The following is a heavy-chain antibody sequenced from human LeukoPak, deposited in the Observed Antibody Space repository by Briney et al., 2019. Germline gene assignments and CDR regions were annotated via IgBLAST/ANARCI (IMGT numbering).Heavy chain of an antibody. CDR3: ARSLKD. CDR2: INPDGSNT. D-gene: IGHD5/OR15-5a*01. J-gene: IGHJ4*02. Sequence: PGGSLRLSCAASGFTFTSSWMHWVRQAPGEGLVWVSHINPDGSNTTYADAVKGRFTVSRDNAENTMFLQMNSLRAEDTAVYYCARSLKDWGQGSLVTVSS. V-gene: IGHV3-74*01. CDR1: GFTFTSSW.